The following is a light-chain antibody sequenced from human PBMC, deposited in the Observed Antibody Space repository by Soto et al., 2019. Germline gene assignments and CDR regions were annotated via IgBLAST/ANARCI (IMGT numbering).Light chain of an antibody. V-gene: IGKV3-15*01. CDR1: QSLYTN. CDR3: QQYNQWPIT. Sequence: EVVLTQSPATLSLSPGERATFSCRASQSLYTNLAWYQQKPGQAPRVLIYGASTRATGIPARFTGIGSGTEFNLTISSLQSEDFAVYYCQQYNQWPITFGQGTRLEI. J-gene: IGKJ5*01. CDR2: GAS.